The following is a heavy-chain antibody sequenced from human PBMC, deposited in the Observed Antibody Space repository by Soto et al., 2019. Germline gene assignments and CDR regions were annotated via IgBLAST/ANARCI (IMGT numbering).Heavy chain of an antibody. CDR3: ARGAAVAGHFDY. Sequence: QVQLVQSGAEVKKPGASVKVSCKASGYTFTSYAMHWVRQAPGQRLEWMGWINAGNGNTKYSQKFQGRVTITRDTSASTAYMERSSLRSEDTAVYSCARGAAVAGHFDYWGQGTLVTVSS. D-gene: IGHD6-19*01. V-gene: IGHV1-3*01. CDR2: INAGNGNT. J-gene: IGHJ4*02. CDR1: GYTFTSYA.